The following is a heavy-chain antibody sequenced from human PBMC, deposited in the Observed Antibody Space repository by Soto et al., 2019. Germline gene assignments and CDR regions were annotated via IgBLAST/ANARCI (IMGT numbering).Heavy chain of an antibody. Sequence: PSQTLSLTCVISGDSVSSNSAGWNWIRQSPSRGLEWLGRTYYKSKWNNDYALSVKSRITINPDTSKNQFSLHLNSVTPEDTAVYYCTGITWFRGMDVWGQGTPVTVSS. V-gene: IGHV6-1*01. D-gene: IGHD3-10*01. CDR1: GDSVSSNSAG. J-gene: IGHJ6*02. CDR3: TGITWFRGMDV. CDR2: TYYKSKWNN.